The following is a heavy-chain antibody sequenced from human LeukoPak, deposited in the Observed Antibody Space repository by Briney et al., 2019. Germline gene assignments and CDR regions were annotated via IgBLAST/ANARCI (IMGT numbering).Heavy chain of an antibody. CDR3: ARDRGTRGDAFDI. V-gene: IGHV3-21*01. Sequence: GGSLRLSCAASGFTFSSYSMNWVRQAPGKGLEWVSSISSSSSYIYYADSVKGRFTISRDNAKNSLYLQMNSLRAEDTAVYYCARDRGTRGDAFDIWGQGTMVTVS. CDR2: ISSSSSYI. CDR1: GFTFSSYS. D-gene: IGHD2-2*01. J-gene: IGHJ3*02.